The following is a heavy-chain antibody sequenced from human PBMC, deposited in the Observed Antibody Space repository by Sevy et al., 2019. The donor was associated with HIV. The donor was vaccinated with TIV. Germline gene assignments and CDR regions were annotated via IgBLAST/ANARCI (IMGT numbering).Heavy chain of an antibody. D-gene: IGHD6-6*01. V-gene: IGHV3-30*03. Sequence: GGSLRLSCAASGFTFSSYGMHWVRLAPGKGLEWVAVILYDGSNKYYADSVKGRFTISRDNSKNTLYLQMNSLRAGDTAVYYCARALAALPGYYYGMDVWGQGTAVTVSS. CDR2: ILYDGSNK. J-gene: IGHJ6*02. CDR3: ARALAALPGYYYGMDV. CDR1: GFTFSSYG.